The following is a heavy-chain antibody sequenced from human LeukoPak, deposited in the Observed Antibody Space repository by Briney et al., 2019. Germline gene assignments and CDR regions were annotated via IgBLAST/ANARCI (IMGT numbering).Heavy chain of an antibody. V-gene: IGHV1-2*02. CDR3: ARGLLAYYDFWSGYYVEDYFDY. Sequence: VASVKVSCKASGYTFTSYGISWVRQAPGQGLEWMGWINPNSGGTNYAQKFQGRVTMTRDTSISTAYMELSRLRSDDTAVYYCARGLLAYYDFWSGYYVEDYFDYWGQGTLVTVSS. J-gene: IGHJ4*02. D-gene: IGHD3-3*01. CDR2: INPNSGGT. CDR1: GYTFTSYG.